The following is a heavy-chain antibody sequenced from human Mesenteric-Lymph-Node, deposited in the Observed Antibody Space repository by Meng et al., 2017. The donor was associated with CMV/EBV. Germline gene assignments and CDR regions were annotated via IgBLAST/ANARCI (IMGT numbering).Heavy chain of an antibody. CDR3: ARDLPGSFINL. CDR1: GYSVTSYW. D-gene: IGHD2/OR15-2a*01. CDR2: IYPGDSDA. J-gene: IGHJ5*02. V-gene: IGHV5-51*01. Sequence: ISWKGSGYSVTSYWISWVRQMPEKGLEWMGIIYPGDSDARYSPSFQGQVTISADKSSSTAYLQWSSLKASDTAMYYCARDLPGSFINLWGQGTLVTVSS.